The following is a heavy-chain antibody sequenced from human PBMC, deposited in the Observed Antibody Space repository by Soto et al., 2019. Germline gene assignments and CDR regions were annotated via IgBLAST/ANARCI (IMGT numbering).Heavy chain of an antibody. D-gene: IGHD1-1*01. J-gene: IGHJ6*02. V-gene: IGHV3-48*03. CDR1: GFTFSSYE. CDR3: ARSGERNYYYYGMDV. CDR2: ISSSGSTI. Sequence: LRLSCAASGFTFSSYEMNWVRQAPGKGLEWVSYISSSGSTIYYADSVKGRFTISRDNAKNSLYLQMNSLRAEDTAVYYCARSGERNYYYYGMDVWGQGTTVTVSS.